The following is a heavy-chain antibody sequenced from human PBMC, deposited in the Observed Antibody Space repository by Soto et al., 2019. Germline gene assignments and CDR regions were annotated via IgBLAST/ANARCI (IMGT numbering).Heavy chain of an antibody. V-gene: IGHV4-30-2*01. CDR1: GGSTNSGGYS. Sequence: PSETLSLTCAVSGGSTNSGGYSWSWLRQPPGKGLEWIGHIHNSASTYSNPSLRSRLTISVDTSKNEFSLKLSSVTASDTAVYYCAKYDFLPGAHDAFDIGGQGPLVTVS. CDR2: IHNSAST. D-gene: IGHD3-9*01. J-gene: IGHJ3*02. CDR3: AKYDFLPGAHDAFDI.